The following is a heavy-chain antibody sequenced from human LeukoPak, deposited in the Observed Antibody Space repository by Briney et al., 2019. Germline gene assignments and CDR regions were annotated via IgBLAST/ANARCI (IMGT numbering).Heavy chain of an antibody. CDR1: GGTFSSYA. Sequence: ASVKVSCKASGGTFSSYAISWVRQAPGQGLEWMGGVFPIFGITNYAQKFQGRVSITADESTSTAFMELSSLRSEDTAVYYCARVTERDSNLYGMDVWGQGTTVTVSS. D-gene: IGHD4-11*01. CDR3: ARVTERDSNLYGMDV. J-gene: IGHJ6*02. V-gene: IGHV1-69*13. CDR2: VFPIFGIT.